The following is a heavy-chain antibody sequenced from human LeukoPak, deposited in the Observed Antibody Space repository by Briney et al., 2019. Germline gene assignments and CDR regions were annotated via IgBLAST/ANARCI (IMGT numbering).Heavy chain of an antibody. Sequence: SVKVSCKASGGSFTTYAINWVRQAPGQGLEWMANIIPIFGPPNFAQKFRGRVHITADESTSTVYMQLNSLRPEDTAVYYCARDLDIVVLVAATPGFDYWGQGTLVTVSS. CDR3: ARDLDIVVLVAATPGFDY. CDR1: GGSFTTYA. D-gene: IGHD2-15*01. V-gene: IGHV1-69*13. J-gene: IGHJ4*02. CDR2: IIPIFGPP.